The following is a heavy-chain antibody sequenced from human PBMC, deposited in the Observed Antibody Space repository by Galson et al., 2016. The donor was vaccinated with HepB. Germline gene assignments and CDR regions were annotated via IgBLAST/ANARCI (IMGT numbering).Heavy chain of an antibody. Sequence: SVKVSCKASGNTFTSYYIHWVRQAPGQGLEWMGIISPSGRSTTYAQKFQGRVTMTRDTSTSTVYMELSSLRSEDTAVYYCARDWAYCNGDCYHPADYFDYWGPGTLVTVSS. CDR3: ARDWAYCNGDCYHPADYFDY. CDR2: ISPSGRST. V-gene: IGHV1-46*01. D-gene: IGHD2-21*02. CDR1: GNTFTSYY. J-gene: IGHJ4*02.